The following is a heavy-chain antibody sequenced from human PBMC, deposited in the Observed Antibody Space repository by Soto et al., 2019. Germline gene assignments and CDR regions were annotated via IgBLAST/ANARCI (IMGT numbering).Heavy chain of an antibody. CDR1: GGSFSGYY. V-gene: IGHV4-34*01. J-gene: IGHJ4*02. D-gene: IGHD3-3*01. Sequence: SETLSLTCAVYGGSFSGYYWSWIRQPPGKGLEWIGEINHSGSTNYNPSLKSRVTISVDTSKNQFSLKLSSVTAADTAVYYCARGLSVLRFLEWLLHPYYFDYWGQGTLVTSPQ. CDR3: ARGLSVLRFLEWLLHPYYFDY. CDR2: INHSGST.